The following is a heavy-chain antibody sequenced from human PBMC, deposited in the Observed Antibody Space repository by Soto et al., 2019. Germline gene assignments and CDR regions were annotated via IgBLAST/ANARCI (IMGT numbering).Heavy chain of an antibody. Sequence: GGSLRLSCAASGFTFSSYWMSWVRQAPGKGLEWVANIKQDGSEKYYVDSVRGRFTISRDNAKNSLYLQMNSLRAEDTAVYYCARRESGYDSSGYYYGAWYAFDIWGQGTMVIVSS. CDR3: ARRESGYDSSGYYYGAWYAFDI. D-gene: IGHD3-22*01. CDR2: IKQDGSEK. J-gene: IGHJ3*02. CDR1: GFTFSSYW. V-gene: IGHV3-7*03.